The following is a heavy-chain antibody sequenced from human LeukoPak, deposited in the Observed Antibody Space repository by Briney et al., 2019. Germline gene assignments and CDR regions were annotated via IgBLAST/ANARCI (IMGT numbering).Heavy chain of an antibody. Sequence: PSETLSLTCSVSADSITNYYWSWIRQPAGKGLEWIGRIYTSGSTNYNPSLKSRVTISVDTSKNQFSLKLSSVTAADTAVYYCVGGVLLWFGELGSFDYWGQGTLVTVSS. J-gene: IGHJ4*02. V-gene: IGHV4-4*07. D-gene: IGHD3-10*01. CDR2: IYTSGST. CDR3: VGGVLLWFGELGSFDY. CDR1: ADSITNYY.